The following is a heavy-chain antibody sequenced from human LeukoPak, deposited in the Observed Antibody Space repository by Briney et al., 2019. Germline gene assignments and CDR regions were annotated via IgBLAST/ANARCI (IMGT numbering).Heavy chain of an antibody. CDR3: AREDVVVPAALIGRGYFDY. CDR2: ISAYNGNT. Sequence: SVKVSCKASGYTFTSYGISWVRQAPGQGLEWMGWISAYNGNTNYAQKLQGRVTMTRDTSISTAYMELSSLRSEDTAVYYCAREDVVVPAALIGRGYFDYWGQGTLVTVSS. V-gene: IGHV1-18*01. CDR1: GYTFTSYG. J-gene: IGHJ4*02. D-gene: IGHD2-2*01.